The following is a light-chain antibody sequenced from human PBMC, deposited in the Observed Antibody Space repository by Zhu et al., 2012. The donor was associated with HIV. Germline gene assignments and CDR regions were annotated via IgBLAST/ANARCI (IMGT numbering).Light chain of an antibody. CDR1: QGISRY. J-gene: IGKJ4*01. CDR3: QHLTLYPT. Sequence: DIQLTQSPSFLSASVGDRVTITCRASQGISRYLAWYQQQPGKAPKLLIYGASIVQTGVPSRFSGSGSGTEFTLTISSLQPEDFATYFCQHLTLYPTFGGGSRVEIK. CDR2: GAS. V-gene: IGKV1-9*01.